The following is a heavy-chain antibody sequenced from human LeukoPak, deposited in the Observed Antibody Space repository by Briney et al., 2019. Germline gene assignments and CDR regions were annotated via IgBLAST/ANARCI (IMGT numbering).Heavy chain of an antibody. D-gene: IGHD6-13*01. V-gene: IGHV6-1*01. CDR1: GDSVSSNSAA. CDR3: ARYTSTWVLDY. Sequence: SQTLSLTCAISGDSVSSNSAAWNCIRQSPSRGLEWLGRTYYRSKWYSDYGVSVRGRITINPDTSKNQFSLHLNSVTPEDTAVYYCARYTSTWVLDYWGQGTLVTVSS. CDR2: TYYRSKWYS. J-gene: IGHJ4*02.